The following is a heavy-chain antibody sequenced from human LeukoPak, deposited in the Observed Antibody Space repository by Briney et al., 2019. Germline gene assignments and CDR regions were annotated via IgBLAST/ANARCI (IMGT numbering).Heavy chain of an antibody. CDR1: GYTFTSYG. CDR3: ATLRLGELSFDP. Sequence: ASVKVSCKASGYTFTSYGISWVRQAPGQGLEWMGWISAYNGNTNYAQKFQGRVTMTEDTSTDTAYMELSSLRSEDTAVYYCATLRLGELSFDPWGQGTLVTVSS. CDR2: ISAYNGNT. J-gene: IGHJ5*02. V-gene: IGHV1-18*01. D-gene: IGHD3-16*02.